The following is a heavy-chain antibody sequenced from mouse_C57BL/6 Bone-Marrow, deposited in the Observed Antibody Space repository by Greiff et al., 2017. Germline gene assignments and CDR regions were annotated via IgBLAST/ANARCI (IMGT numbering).Heavy chain of an antibody. J-gene: IGHJ1*03. CDR3: ARWGLLFWYFDV. CDR1: GFTFSDYG. D-gene: IGHD2-3*01. Sequence: EVMLVESGGGLVQPGGSLKLSCAASGFTFSDYGMEWVRQAPRKGPEWVAFISNLAYSIYYADTVTGRFTISRENAKNTLYLEMSSLRSEDTAMYYCARWGLLFWYFDVWGTGTTVTVSS. V-gene: IGHV5-15*01. CDR2: ISNLAYSI.